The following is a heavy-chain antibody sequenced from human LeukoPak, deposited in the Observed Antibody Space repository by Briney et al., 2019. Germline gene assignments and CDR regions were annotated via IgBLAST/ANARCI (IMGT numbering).Heavy chain of an antibody. CDR3: ARDRFGVTDY. J-gene: IGHJ4*02. V-gene: IGHV4-59*02. Sequence: SETLSRTCTVSGGSVNSYYWSWIRLPPGKGLEWIGYIYYSGTTNYNPSLKSRVTISLDTSKNQFSLKLSSVTTADTAVYYCARDRFGVTDYWGQGTLVTVSS. D-gene: IGHD3-16*01. CDR2: IYYSGTT. CDR1: GGSVNSYY.